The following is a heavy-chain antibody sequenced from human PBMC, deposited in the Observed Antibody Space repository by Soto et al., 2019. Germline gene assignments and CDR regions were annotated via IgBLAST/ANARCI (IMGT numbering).Heavy chain of an antibody. J-gene: IGHJ5*02. CDR2: IIPIFGTA. CDR1: GGTFSSYA. V-gene: IGHV1-69*12. D-gene: IGHD3-3*01. CDR3: AMGRTIFGVVINWFDP. Sequence: QVQLVQSGAEVKKPGSSVKVSCKASGGTFSSYAISWVRQAPGQGLEWMGGIIPIFGTANYAQKFQGRVTITADESTSTAYMVLSSLRSEDTAVYYCAMGRTIFGVVINWFDPWGQGTLVTVSS.